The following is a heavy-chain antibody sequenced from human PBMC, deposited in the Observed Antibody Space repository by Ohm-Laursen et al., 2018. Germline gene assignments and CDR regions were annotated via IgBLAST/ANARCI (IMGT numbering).Heavy chain of an antibody. J-gene: IGHJ4*02. CDR2: FYYPGTT. Sequence: GTLSLTCTVSGGSFTDTNNYWAWIRQPPGKGLEWIGSFYYPGTTVYNPSLTSRVAFSIDTSKNQFSLQVTSVTASDTAVYFCARRSHLRDPPYWGQGILVTVSS. V-gene: IGHV4-39*01. CDR3: ARRSHLRDPPY. CDR1: GGSFTDTNNY. D-gene: IGHD5-24*01.